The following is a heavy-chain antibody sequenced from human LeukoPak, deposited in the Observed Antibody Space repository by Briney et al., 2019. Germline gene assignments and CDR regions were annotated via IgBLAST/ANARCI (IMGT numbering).Heavy chain of an antibody. CDR3: ARGNILSGYCFDF. J-gene: IGHJ4*02. V-gene: IGHV4-34*01. D-gene: IGHD3-9*01. Sequence: SETLSLTCAVYGGSISGYYWSWIRQPPGKGLEWVGEIHSGGTSYNPSLKSRATISIDTSRNQLSLKLSSVTAADTAVYYCARGNILSGYCFDFWGQGALVTVSS. CDR2: IHSGGT. CDR1: GGSISGYY.